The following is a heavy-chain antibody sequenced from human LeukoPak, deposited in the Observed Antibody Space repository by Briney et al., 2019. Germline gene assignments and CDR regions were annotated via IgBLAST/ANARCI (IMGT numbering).Heavy chain of an antibody. D-gene: IGHD3-10*01. CDR1: GFTFSIHG. V-gene: IGHV3-48*02. Sequence: GGSLRLSCAASGFTFSIHGMNWVRQAPGKGLEWVSYIINSGGTVYYTDSVQGRFTISRDNARNSLFLQMNNLRDEDTAVYYCARVGRGVYGMDVWGQGTTVTVSS. J-gene: IGHJ6*02. CDR2: IINSGGTV. CDR3: ARVGRGVYGMDV.